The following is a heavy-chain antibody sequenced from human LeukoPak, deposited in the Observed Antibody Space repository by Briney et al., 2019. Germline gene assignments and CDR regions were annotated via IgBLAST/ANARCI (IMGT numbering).Heavy chain of an antibody. J-gene: IGHJ4*02. CDR3: ARGGVFSSGWYVDY. D-gene: IGHD6-19*01. CDR2: ISSSSSYI. CDR1: GFTFSTYT. Sequence: GGSLRLSCAASGFTFSTYTMNWVRQAPGKGLEWVSSISSSSSYIYYADSVKGRFTISRDNAKNSLYLQMNSLRAEDTAVYYCARGGVFSSGWYVDYWGQGTLVSISS. V-gene: IGHV3-21*01.